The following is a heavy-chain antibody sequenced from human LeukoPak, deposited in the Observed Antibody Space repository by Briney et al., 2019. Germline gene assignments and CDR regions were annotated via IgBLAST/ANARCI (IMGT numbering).Heavy chain of an antibody. Sequence: GGSLRLSCAASGFTFSSYGRHWVRQAPGKGLEWVAVIRYDGSNKYYADSVKGRFTISRDNSKNTLYLQMNSLRAEDTAVYYCARDLRKGSYFDYWGQGTLVTVSS. CDR1: GFTFSSYG. J-gene: IGHJ4*02. V-gene: IGHV3-33*01. CDR3: ARDLRKGSYFDY. CDR2: IRYDGSNK. D-gene: IGHD3-10*01.